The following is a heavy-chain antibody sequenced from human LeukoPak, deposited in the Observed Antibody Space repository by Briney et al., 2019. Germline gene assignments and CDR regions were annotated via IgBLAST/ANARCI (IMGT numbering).Heavy chain of an antibody. CDR1: GFNFSDYE. CDR3: ARGGPYDILTGYYRT. CDR2: ISSRAISI. J-gene: IGHJ5*02. Sequence: GGSLRLSCAASGFNFSDYEMNWVRQAPGKGLEWVSYISSRAISIYYADSVKGRFTISRDNSKNTLYLQMNSLRAEDTAVYYCARGGPYDILTGYYRTWGQGTLVTVSS. D-gene: IGHD3-9*01. V-gene: IGHV3-48*03.